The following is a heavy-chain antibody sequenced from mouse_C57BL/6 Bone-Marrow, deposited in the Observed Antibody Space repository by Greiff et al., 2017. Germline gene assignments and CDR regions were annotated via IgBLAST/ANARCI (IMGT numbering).Heavy chain of an antibody. CDR1: GYSFTDYN. CDR3: AREHYYGSSYQGDFDV. V-gene: IGHV1-39*01. J-gene: IGHJ1*03. Sequence: EVQLQQSGPELVKPGASVKISCKASGYSFTDYNMNWVKQSNGKSLEWIGVINPNYGTTSYNQKFKGKATLTVDQSSSTAYMQLNSLTSEDSAVYYCAREHYYGSSYQGDFDVWGTGTTLTVSS. CDR2: INPNYGTT. D-gene: IGHD1-1*01.